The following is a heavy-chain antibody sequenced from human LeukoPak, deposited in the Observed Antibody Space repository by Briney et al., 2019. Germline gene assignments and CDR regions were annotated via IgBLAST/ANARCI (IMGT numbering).Heavy chain of an antibody. CDR2: INPNSGGT. J-gene: IGHJ4*02. CDR1: GYTFTGNH. Sequence: ASVKVSRKASGYTFTGNHMHWVRQAPGQGLEWMGWINPNSGGTNYAQKFQGRVIMTRDTSISTAYMELSRLGSDDTAVYYCARGGSTDSIHSYGGNCYFLDYWGQGTLVTVSS. V-gene: IGHV1-2*02. CDR3: ARGGSTDSIHSYGGNCYFLDY. D-gene: IGHD2-21*02.